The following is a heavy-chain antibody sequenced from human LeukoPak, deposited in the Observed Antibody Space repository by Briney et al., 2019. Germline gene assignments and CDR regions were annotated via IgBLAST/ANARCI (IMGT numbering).Heavy chain of an antibody. CDR1: GFTFSNYS. V-gene: IGHV3-21*01. CDR3: ARGDGYGDYVEWFDP. J-gene: IGHJ5*02. CDR2: ISSSTTYI. Sequence: KTGGPLRLSCAASGFTFSNYSMAWVLQVPGKGLEWVSSISSSTTYIYYADSVKGRFIISRDNAQNSLFLQMNSLRADDTAVYYCARGDGYGDYVEWFDPWGQGTLVTVSS. D-gene: IGHD4-17*01.